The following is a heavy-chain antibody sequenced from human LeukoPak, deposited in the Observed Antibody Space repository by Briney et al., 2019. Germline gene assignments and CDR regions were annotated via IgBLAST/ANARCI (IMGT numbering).Heavy chain of an antibody. Sequence: GGSLRLSCAASGFTFSSYSMNWVRQAPGKGLEWVSYISSSSSTIYYADSVKGRFTISRDNSKNTLYLQMNSLRAEDTAVYYCARDRYDFWSGYPNRYYYYYMDVWGKGTTVTVSS. CDR2: ISSSSSTI. CDR1: GFTFSSYS. V-gene: IGHV3-48*01. CDR3: ARDRYDFWSGYPNRYYYYYMDV. J-gene: IGHJ6*03. D-gene: IGHD3-3*01.